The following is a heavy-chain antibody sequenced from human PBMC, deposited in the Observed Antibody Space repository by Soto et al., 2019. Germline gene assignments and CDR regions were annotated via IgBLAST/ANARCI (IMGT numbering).Heavy chain of an antibody. CDR1: GYTFTRYN. CDR2: IDTRGGSA. Sequence: QAQLVQSGAEVKKPGASANISCKASGYTFTRYNIHWVRQAPEQGLEWMGIIDTRGGSADYTQRFQGRVTMTRDTSTGTVYMELSSLGSEDTAVYYCARDLPRDLVRGSFDIWGQGTLVTVSS. D-gene: IGHD3-10*02. CDR3: ARDLPRDLVRGSFDI. J-gene: IGHJ3*02. V-gene: IGHV1-46*01.